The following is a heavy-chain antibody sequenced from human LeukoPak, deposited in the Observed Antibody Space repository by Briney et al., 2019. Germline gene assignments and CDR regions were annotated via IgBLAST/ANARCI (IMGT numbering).Heavy chain of an antibody. J-gene: IGHJ4*02. Sequence: SETLSLTCAVYGGSFSGCYWSWIRQPPGKGLEWIGEINHSGSINYNPSLKSRVTISVDTSKNQFSLKLSSVTAADTAVYYCARGGMTGYYAPPDYWGQGTLVTVSS. CDR2: INHSGSI. V-gene: IGHV4-34*01. CDR1: GGSFSGCY. D-gene: IGHD3-9*01. CDR3: ARGGMTGYYAPPDY.